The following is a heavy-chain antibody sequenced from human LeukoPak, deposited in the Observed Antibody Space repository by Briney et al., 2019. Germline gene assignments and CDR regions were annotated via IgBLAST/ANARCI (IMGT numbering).Heavy chain of an antibody. D-gene: IGHD2-2*01. J-gene: IGHJ4*02. V-gene: IGHV3-30*02. CDR3: AKRYGPYCSSTSCAREGYIDY. CDR1: GFTFSTYA. Sequence: SGGSLRLSCATSGFTFSTYAMHWVRQAQGKGLEWVAFIQYDGTNKYYADSVKGRFTISRDNSENTLYLQLNSLRAEDTAVYYCAKRYGPYCSSTSCAREGYIDYWGQGTLVTVSS. CDR2: IQYDGTNK.